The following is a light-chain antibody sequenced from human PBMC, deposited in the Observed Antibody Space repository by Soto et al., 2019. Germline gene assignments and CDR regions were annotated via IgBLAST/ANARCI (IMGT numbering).Light chain of an antibody. CDR3: YQCDTLQYT. V-gene: IGKV1-39*01. J-gene: IGKJ2*01. CDR1: QSISTY. CDR2: AAS. Sequence: DLQMTQSPSSLSASVGDRVTITCRASQSISTYLNWYKQEPGKAPKLLFYAASALQGGVRSRFRGSVSGTDFTLTIGSLQPYNFATYYCYQCDTLQYTFGYRT.